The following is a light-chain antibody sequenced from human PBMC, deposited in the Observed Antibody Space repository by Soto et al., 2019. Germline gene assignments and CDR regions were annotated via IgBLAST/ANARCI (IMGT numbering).Light chain of an antibody. CDR3: QQYKNSPRT. V-gene: IGKV3D-15*01. CDR2: GAS. CDR1: QSISSN. Sequence: EIVMTQSPATLSLSPGERVTLSCRASQSISSNLAWYQQKPGQAPRLLIYGASTRATGIPASFSGSGSGTDFTLTISRLQSEDFTVYYCQQYKNSPRTFGEGTKVEFK. J-gene: IGKJ1*01.